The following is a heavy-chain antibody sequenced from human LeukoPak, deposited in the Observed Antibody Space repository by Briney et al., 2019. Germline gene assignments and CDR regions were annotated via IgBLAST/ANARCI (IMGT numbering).Heavy chain of an antibody. D-gene: IGHD1-14*01. J-gene: IGHJ4*02. CDR2: IRSKAYGGTT. Sequence: QPGRSLRLSCTASGFTFGDYAMSWVRQAPGKGLEWVGFIRSKAYGGTTEYAASVKGRFTISRDDSKSIAYLQMNSLKTEDTAVYYCTRARSGFYWGQGTLVTVSS. CDR3: TRARSGFY. CDR1: GFTFGDYA. V-gene: IGHV3-49*04.